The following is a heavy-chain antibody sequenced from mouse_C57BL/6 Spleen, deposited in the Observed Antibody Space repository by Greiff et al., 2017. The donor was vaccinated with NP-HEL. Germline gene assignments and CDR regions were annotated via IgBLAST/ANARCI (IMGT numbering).Heavy chain of an antibody. CDR2: IYPRSGNT. D-gene: IGHD1-1*01. Sequence: QVQLQQSVAELARPGASVKLSCTASGYTFTSYGISWVKQRPGQGLEWIGEIYPRSGNTYYNEKFKGKATLTADKSSSTAYLELRSLTSEDSAVYFCARSGITTVVPPFAYWGQGTLVTVSA. V-gene: IGHV1-81*01. J-gene: IGHJ3*01. CDR1: GYTFTSYG. CDR3: ARSGITTVVPPFAY.